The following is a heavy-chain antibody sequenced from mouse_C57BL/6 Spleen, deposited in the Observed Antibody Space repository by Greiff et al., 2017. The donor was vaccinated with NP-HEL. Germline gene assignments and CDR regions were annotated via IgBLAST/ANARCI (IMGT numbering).Heavy chain of an antibody. D-gene: IGHD1-1*01. CDR2: ISSGGDYI. CDR1: GFTFSSYA. Sequence: EVHLVESGEGLVKPGGSLKLSCAASGFTFSSYAMSWVRQTPEKRLEWVAYISSGGDYIYYADTVKGRFTISRDNARNTLYLQMSSLKSEDTAMYYCTRPHYYGSSYEDYAMDYWGQGTSVTVSS. V-gene: IGHV5-9-1*02. CDR3: TRPHYYGSSYEDYAMDY. J-gene: IGHJ4*01.